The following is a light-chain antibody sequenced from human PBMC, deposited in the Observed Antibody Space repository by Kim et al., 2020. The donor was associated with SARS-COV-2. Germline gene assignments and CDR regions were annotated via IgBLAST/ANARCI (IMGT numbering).Light chain of an antibody. CDR3: SSYTSISTYV. CDR1: SSDVGAFNY. Sequence: QSALTQPASVSGSPGQSITISCTDTSSDVGAFNYVSWYQQHPGKAPKLIIYDVTTRPSGISNRFSGSKSGNTASLTISGLQAEDEADYSCSSYTSISTYVFGSGTKLTVL. V-gene: IGLV2-14*03. CDR2: DVT. J-gene: IGLJ1*01.